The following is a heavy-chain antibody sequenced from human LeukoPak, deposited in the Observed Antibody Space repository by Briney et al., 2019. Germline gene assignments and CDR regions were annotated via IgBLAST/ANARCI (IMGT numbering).Heavy chain of an antibody. J-gene: IGHJ6*03. CDR1: GFTFDDYA. V-gene: IGHV3-9*01. CDR2: ISWNSGSI. CDR3: AKDAARRYYYYMDV. Sequence: GRSLRLSCAASGFTFDDYAMHWVRQAPGKGLEWVSGISWNSGSIGYADSVKGRFTISRDNAKNSLYLQMNSLRAEDTALYYCAKDAARRYYYYMDVWGKGTTVTVSS. D-gene: IGHD6-13*01.